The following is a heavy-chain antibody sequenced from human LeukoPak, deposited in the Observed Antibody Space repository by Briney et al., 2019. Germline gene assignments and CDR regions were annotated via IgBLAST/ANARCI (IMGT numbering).Heavy chain of an antibody. J-gene: IGHJ6*03. CDR2: IKQDGSEK. Sequence: GGSLRLSCAASGFTFSNYWMTWVRQAPGKGLEWVADIKQDGSEKLYVNSVRGRFTISRDNAKMSLFLQMNSLRAEDTAVYYCARDNGVVHGVYYMDVWGKGTTGTVS. V-gene: IGHV3-7*01. CDR1: GFTFSNYW. CDR3: ARDNGVVHGVYYMDV. D-gene: IGHD3-3*01.